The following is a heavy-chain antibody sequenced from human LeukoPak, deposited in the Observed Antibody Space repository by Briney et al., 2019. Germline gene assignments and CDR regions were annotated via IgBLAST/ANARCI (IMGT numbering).Heavy chain of an antibody. V-gene: IGHV3-30-3*01. CDR1: GFTFSSYA. CDR3: ASYDSSGYYDIYFDY. Sequence: PGGSLRLSCAASGFTFSSYAMHWVRQAPGKGLEWVAVISYDGSNKYYADSVKGRFTISRDNSKNTLYLQMNSLRAEDTAVYYCASYDSSGYYDIYFDYWGQGTLVTVPS. J-gene: IGHJ4*02. CDR2: ISYDGSNK. D-gene: IGHD3-22*01.